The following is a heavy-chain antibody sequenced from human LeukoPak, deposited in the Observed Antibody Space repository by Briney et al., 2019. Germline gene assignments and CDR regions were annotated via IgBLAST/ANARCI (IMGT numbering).Heavy chain of an antibody. CDR3: AREGQQWLVSNDAFDI. Sequence: GGSLRLSCAASGFTFSSYWMHWVRQAPGKGLVRVSRINSDGSSTSYADSVKGRFTISRDNAKNTLYLQMNSLRAEDTAVYYCAREGQQWLVSNDAFDIWGQGTMVTVSS. CDR1: GFTFSSYW. V-gene: IGHV3-74*01. D-gene: IGHD6-19*01. CDR2: INSDGSST. J-gene: IGHJ3*02.